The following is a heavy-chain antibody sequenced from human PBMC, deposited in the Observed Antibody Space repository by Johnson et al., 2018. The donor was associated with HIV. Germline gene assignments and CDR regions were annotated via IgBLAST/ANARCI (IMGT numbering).Heavy chain of an antibody. Sequence: VQLVESGGGLVQPGGSLRLSCAASGFTFSSYWMHWVRQAPGKGLVWVSRINSDGSSTSYADSVKGRFTISRDNAKNTLYLQMNSLRAEDTAGYYCAKAGDWSDAFDSWGQGTMVTVSS. CDR2: INSDGSST. CDR1: GFTFSSYW. J-gene: IGHJ3*02. V-gene: IGHV3-74*02. CDR3: AKAGDWSDAFDS. D-gene: IGHD3-16*01.